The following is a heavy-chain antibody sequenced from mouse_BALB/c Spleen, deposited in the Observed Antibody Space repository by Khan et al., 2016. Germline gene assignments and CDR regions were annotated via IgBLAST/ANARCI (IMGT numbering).Heavy chain of an antibody. D-gene: IGHD1-1*01. CDR3: ARRVSYGGSSNYWFFDV. CDR2: INPSNGRT. Sequence: QVQLQQPGAELVKPGASVKLSCKASGYTFTSYWMHWVKQRPGQGLEWIGEINPSNGRTNYNEKFKTKATLTVDKSSSTAYMQLSSLTSEDSAVYYSARRVSYGGSSNYWFFDVWGAGTTVTVSA. V-gene: IGHV1S81*02. J-gene: IGHJ1*01. CDR1: GYTFTSYW.